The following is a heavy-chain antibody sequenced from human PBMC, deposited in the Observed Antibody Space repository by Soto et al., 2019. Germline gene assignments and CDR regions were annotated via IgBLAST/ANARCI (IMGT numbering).Heavy chain of an antibody. D-gene: IGHD6-6*01. J-gene: IGHJ4*02. CDR3: ARQAPQTSSSPFDY. Sequence: GASLKISCKGSGYSFTSYWIGWVRQMPGKGLEWMGIIYPCDSDTRYSPSFQGQVTISADKSISTAYLQWSSLKASDTALYYYARQAPQTSSSPFDYWGQGTLVTVSS. V-gene: IGHV5-51*01. CDR2: IYPCDSDT. CDR1: GYSFTSYW.